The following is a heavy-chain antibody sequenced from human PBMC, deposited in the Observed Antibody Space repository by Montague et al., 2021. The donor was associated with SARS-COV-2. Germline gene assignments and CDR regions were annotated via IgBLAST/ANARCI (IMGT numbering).Heavy chain of an antibody. J-gene: IGHJ3*02. D-gene: IGHD3-9*01. Sequence: SETLSLTCAVSRGSFSNYYWTWIRQSPGKGLDWIGEINNGGAPNYSPTPKSRVTISLDMSKKQISLKMNSVTVADTAVFVCARGRPVQGSFRHFDSISSGALDIWAQGSLVIVSS. CDR2: INNGGAP. CDR1: RGSFSNYY. CDR3: ARGRPVQGSFRHFDSISSGALDI. V-gene: IGHV4-34*01.